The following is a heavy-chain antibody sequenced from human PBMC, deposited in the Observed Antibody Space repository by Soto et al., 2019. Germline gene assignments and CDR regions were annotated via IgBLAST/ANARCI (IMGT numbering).Heavy chain of an antibody. V-gene: IGHV4-31*03. CDR3: ASASGSYMPFDY. CDR2: IYYSGST. D-gene: IGHD1-26*01. CDR1: GGSISSGGYY. Sequence: QVQLQESGPGLVKPSQTLSLTCTVSGGSISSGGYYWRWIRQHPGKGLEWIGYIYYSGSTYYNPSLKSRVTISVDTSKNQFSLKLSSVTAADTAVYYCASASGSYMPFDYWGQGTLVTVSS. J-gene: IGHJ4*02.